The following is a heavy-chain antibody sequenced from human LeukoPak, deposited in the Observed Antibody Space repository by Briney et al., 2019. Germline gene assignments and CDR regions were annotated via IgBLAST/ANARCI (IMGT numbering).Heavy chain of an antibody. J-gene: IGHJ2*01. Sequence: GRSLRLSCAASGFTFSSYSIHWARQAPGKGLEWVAVISYDGSNKYYADSVKGRFTISRDNSKNTLYLEMNSLRTEDTAVYYCAKGGLQTRNWYFALWGRGTLVTVSS. CDR2: ISYDGSNK. D-gene: IGHD5-18*01. CDR3: AKGGLQTRNWYFAL. V-gene: IGHV3-30*18. CDR1: GFTFSSYS.